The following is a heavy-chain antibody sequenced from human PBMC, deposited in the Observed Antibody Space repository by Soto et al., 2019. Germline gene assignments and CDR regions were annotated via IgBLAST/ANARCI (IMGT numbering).Heavy chain of an antibody. CDR3: ARDSGYDILTGHNWFDP. CDR1: GGSISSGGYS. V-gene: IGHV4-30-2*01. D-gene: IGHD3-9*01. J-gene: IGHJ5*02. CDR2: IYHSGST. Sequence: SETLSLTCAVSGGSISSGGYSWSWIRQLPGKGLEWIGYIYHSGSTYYNPSLKSRVTISVDRSKNQFSLKLSSVTAADTAVYYCARDSGYDILTGHNWFDPWGQGTLVTVSS.